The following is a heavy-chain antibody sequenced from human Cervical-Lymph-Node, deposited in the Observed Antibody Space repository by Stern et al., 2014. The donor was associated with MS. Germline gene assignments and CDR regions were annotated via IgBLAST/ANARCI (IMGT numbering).Heavy chain of an antibody. CDR3: AHRDDWQLDFAY. CDR2: IYWDDDT. Sequence: QVTLKESGPTLVIPTQTLTLTCTFSGFSLTTNGVAVGWIRQPPGKALEWLAPIYWDDDTRYSPSLKSRLTITKDTSKNQVLLTMTNVEPVDTATYYCAHRDDWQLDFAYWGQGILVTVSS. CDR1: GFSLTTNGVA. J-gene: IGHJ4*02. D-gene: IGHD6-6*01. V-gene: IGHV2-5*02.